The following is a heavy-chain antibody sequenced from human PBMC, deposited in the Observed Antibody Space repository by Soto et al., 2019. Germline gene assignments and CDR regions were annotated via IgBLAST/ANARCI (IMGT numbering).Heavy chain of an antibody. CDR3: ARQIYDSDTGPNFQYYFDT. J-gene: IGHJ4*02. CDR2: IDPSDSQT. V-gene: IGHV5-10-1*01. D-gene: IGHD3-22*01. Sequence: GASLKISCKGSGYSFAGYWITWVRQKPGKGLEWMGRIDPSDSQTYYSPSFRGHVTISVTKSITTVFLQWSSLRASDTAMYYCARQIYDSDTGPNFQYYFDTWGQGTPVTVSS. CDR1: GYSFAGYW.